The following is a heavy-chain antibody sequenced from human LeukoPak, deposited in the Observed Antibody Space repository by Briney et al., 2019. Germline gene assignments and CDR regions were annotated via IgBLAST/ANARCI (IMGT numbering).Heavy chain of an antibody. J-gene: IGHJ3*02. V-gene: IGHV3-15*01. D-gene: IGHD3-10*01. CDR2: IKSKTDGGTT. CDR1: GFTFSNAW. Sequence: GGSLRLFCAASGFTFSNAWMSWVRQAPGKGLEWVGRIKSKTDGGTTDYAAPVKGRFTISRDDSKNTLYLQMNSLKTEDTAVYYCSCYYGSGSYYSDAFDIRGQGTMVTVSS. CDR3: SCYYGSGSYYSDAFDI.